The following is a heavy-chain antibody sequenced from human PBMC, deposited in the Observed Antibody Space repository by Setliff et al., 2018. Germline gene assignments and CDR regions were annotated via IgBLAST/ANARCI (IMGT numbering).Heavy chain of an antibody. CDR3: AKYYSDNSGPRGAFDY. D-gene: IGHD3-22*01. CDR2: INQDGSGK. V-gene: IGHV3-7*01. CDR1: GFTFSSFW. J-gene: IGHJ4*02. Sequence: PGGSLRLSCAASGFTFSSFWMAWVRQSPGRGLEWVANINQDGSGKFYVDSVKGRFTISRDNAKNSLYLQMNSLRAEDTAVYYCAKYYSDNSGPRGAFDYWGQGILVTVSS.